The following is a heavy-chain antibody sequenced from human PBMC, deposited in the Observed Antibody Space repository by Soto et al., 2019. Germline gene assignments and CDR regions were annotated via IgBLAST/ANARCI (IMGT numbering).Heavy chain of an antibody. CDR3: ARREIQGPIDY. CDR1: GYSISSSNW. V-gene: IGHV4-28*01. CDR2: IYYSGTT. D-gene: IGHD1-26*01. J-gene: IGHJ4*02. Sequence: QVQLQESGPGLVKPSDTLSLTCAVSGYSISSSNWWGWIRQPPGKGLEWIGYIYYSGTTYYNPSLKSRVTMSGDTSRNQFSLKLTSVTAVDTAVYYCARREIQGPIDYWGQGTLVTVSS.